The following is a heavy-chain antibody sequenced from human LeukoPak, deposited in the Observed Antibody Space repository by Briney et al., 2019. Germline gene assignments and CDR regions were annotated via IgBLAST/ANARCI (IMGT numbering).Heavy chain of an antibody. J-gene: IGHJ4*02. D-gene: IGHD2-21*01. CDR1: GYTLTSYG. CDR2: ISPYNGNT. Sequence: VASVKVSCKASGYTLTSYGISWVRQAPGQGLEWMGWISPYNGNTNYAPKLQGRVTMTTDTATGTAYMELTSLTSDDTAVYYCARDRQCGYWGQGTLVTVSS. V-gene: IGHV1-18*01. CDR3: ARDRQCGY.